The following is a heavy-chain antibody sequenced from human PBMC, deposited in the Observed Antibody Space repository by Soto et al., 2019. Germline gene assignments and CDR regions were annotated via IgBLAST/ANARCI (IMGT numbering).Heavy chain of an antibody. J-gene: IGHJ6*02. CDR1: GGTFSSYS. CDR3: ARDRNIVATIYNYYGMDV. Sequence: SVKVSCKASGGTFSSYSISWVLQAPGQGLEWMGGIIPIFGTANYAQKFQGRVTITADESTSTAYMELSSLRSEDTAVYYCARDRNIVATIYNYYGMDVWGQGTTVTVS. V-gene: IGHV1-69*13. D-gene: IGHD5-12*01. CDR2: IIPIFGTA.